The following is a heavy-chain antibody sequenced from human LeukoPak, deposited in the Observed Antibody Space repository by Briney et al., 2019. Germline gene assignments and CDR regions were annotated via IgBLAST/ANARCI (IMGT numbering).Heavy chain of an antibody. CDR1: GISFRSYG. V-gene: IGHV3-33*01. Sequence: SGRSLRLSCAASGISFRSYGMHWVRQAPGKGLEWVTFIWYDASNKYYAGSVKGRFTISRDNSRNTVFLQMNSLRAEDTAIYYCATDISTHYFGSWGQGTLVTVSS. CDR3: ATDISTHYFGS. J-gene: IGHJ4*02. CDR2: IWYDASNK. D-gene: IGHD3-9*01.